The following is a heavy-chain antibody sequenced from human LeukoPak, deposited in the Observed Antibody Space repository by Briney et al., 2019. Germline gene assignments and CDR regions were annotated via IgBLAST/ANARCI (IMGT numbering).Heavy chain of an antibody. V-gene: IGHV3-15*01. Sequence: TGGSLRLSCAASGFTFINAWMAWVRQAPGKGLEWVGRIKAKAHGGTIEYAAPVKGRFTISRDDSKNTLYLQMNSLKTEDTAVYYCTTDGVGVEGATYDNWGQGTLVSVSS. D-gene: IGHD1-26*01. CDR3: TTDGVGVEGATYDN. CDR1: GFTFINAW. J-gene: IGHJ4*02. CDR2: IKAKAHGGTI.